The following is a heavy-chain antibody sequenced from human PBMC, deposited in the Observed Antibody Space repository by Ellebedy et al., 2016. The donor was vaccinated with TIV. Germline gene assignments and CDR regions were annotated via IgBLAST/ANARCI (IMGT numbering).Heavy chain of an antibody. CDR2: INPNSGGT. CDR1: GYTFTGYY. J-gene: IGHJ6*02. V-gene: IGHV1-2*04. D-gene: IGHD2-8*01. CDR3: ARGDIVLMGYPRDGMDV. Sequence: ASVKVSCKTSGYTFTGYYMHWVRQAPGQGLEWMGWINPNSGGTNYAQKFQGWVTMTRDTSISTAYMELSSLRSEDTAVYYCARGDIVLMGYPRDGMDVWGQGTTVTVSS.